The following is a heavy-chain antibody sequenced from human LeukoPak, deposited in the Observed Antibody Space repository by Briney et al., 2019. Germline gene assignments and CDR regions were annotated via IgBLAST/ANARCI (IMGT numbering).Heavy chain of an antibody. CDR3: AREDYYDSSGYYRHIDY. D-gene: IGHD3-22*01. J-gene: IGHJ4*02. Sequence: TLSLTCTVSGGSISSGGYYWSWIRQHPGKGLEWIGYIYYSGSTYYNPSLKSRVTISVGTSKNQFSLKLSSVTAADTAVYYCAREDYYDSSGYYRHIDYWGQGTLVTVSS. CDR1: GGSISSGGYY. V-gene: IGHV4-31*03. CDR2: IYYSGST.